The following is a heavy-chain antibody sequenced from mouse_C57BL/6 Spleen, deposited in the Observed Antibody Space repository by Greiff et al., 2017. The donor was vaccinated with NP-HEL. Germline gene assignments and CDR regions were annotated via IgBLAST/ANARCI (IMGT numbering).Heavy chain of an antibody. Sequence: QVHVKQSGPELVKPGASVKISCKASGYTFTDYYINWVKQRPGQGLEWIGWIFPGSGSTYYNEKFKGKATLTVDKSSSTAYMLLSSLTSEDSAVYFCARSDGYPWFAYWGQGTLVTVSA. CDR1: GYTFTDYY. V-gene: IGHV1-75*01. CDR2: IFPGSGST. J-gene: IGHJ3*01. D-gene: IGHD2-3*01. CDR3: ARSDGYPWFAY.